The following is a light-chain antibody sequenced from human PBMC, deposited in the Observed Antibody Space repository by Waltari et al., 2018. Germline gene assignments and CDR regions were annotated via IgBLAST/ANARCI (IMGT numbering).Light chain of an antibody. Sequence: QLVLTQSPSASASLGASVKLTCTLSSGHSRNIIAWHPQQPGKGPRYLMKVNSDGSHSKGDEIPDRFSGSSSGAERYLTISSLQSEDEADYYCQTGGHGTWVFGGGTKLTVL. CDR2: VNSDGSH. V-gene: IGLV4-69*01. CDR1: SGHSRNI. CDR3: QTGGHGTWV. J-gene: IGLJ3*02.